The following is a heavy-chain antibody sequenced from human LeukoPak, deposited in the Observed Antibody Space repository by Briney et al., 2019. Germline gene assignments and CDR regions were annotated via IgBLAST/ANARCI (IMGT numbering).Heavy chain of an antibody. D-gene: IGHD3/OR15-3a*01. V-gene: IGHV1-46*01. J-gene: IGHJ4*02. CDR1: GYTFTSYY. CDR2: INPSDGST. CDR3: ARGYPMDWNYFDY. Sequence: ASVKGSCKASGYTFTSYYIHWVRQAPGQGLEWMGIINPSDGSTSSAQRFQGRVTMTRDTSTSTVYMELSSLRSEDTAVYYCARGYPMDWNYFDYWGQGMLVTVSS.